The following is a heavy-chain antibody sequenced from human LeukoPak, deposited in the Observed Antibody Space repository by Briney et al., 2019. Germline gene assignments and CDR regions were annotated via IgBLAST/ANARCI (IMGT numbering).Heavy chain of an antibody. V-gene: IGHV3-23*01. D-gene: IGHD4-17*01. Sequence: GGSLRLSCAASGFTFNIYAMSWVRQAPGKGLEWVSVISGSGGSTNYADSVKGRFTISRDNSKNTLYLYMNSLRAEDTAVYYCGTRGYGDYPGHGFDIWGQGTVVT. J-gene: IGHJ3*02. CDR2: ISGSGGST. CDR3: GTRGYGDYPGHGFDI. CDR1: GFTFNIYA.